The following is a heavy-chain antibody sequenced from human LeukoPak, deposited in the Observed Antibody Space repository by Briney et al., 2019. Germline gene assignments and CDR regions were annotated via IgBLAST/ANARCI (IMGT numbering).Heavy chain of an antibody. Sequence: ASVKVSCKASGYTFTSYYMHWVRQAPGQGLEWMGIINPSGGSTSYAQKFQGRVTMTRDTSTSTVYMELSSLRSEDTAVYYCGVWGYGDAIDIWGQGTMVTVSS. CDR3: GVWGYGDAIDI. V-gene: IGHV1-46*01. CDR2: INPSGGST. CDR1: GYTFTSYY. D-gene: IGHD5-12*01. J-gene: IGHJ3*02.